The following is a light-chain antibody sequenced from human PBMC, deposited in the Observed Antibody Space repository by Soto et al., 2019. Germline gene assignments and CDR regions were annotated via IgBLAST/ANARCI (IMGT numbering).Light chain of an antibody. Sequence: DIQVTQSPSSLSASVGDKVTITCRAGRDITTYLNWYQQKPGKAPNLLIYAASNLQSGVPSRFSGSGSGTDFTITISGLQPEDFGTYYCQQSYSAPRTFGQGTKVTVK. V-gene: IGKV1-39*01. J-gene: IGKJ1*01. CDR1: RDITTY. CDR2: AAS. CDR3: QQSYSAPRT.